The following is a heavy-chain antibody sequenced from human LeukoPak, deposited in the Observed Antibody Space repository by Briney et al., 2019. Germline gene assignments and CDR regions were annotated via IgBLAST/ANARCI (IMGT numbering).Heavy chain of an antibody. J-gene: IGHJ4*02. CDR3: ARDHYCSSTSCYGYDFDY. CDR1: GYTFTSYY. V-gene: IGHV1-46*03. Sequence: ASVKVSCKASGYTFTSYYMHWVRQVPGQGLEWMGIINPSGGSTSYAQKFQGRVTMTRDTSTSTVYMELSSLRSEDTAVYYCARDHYCSSTSCYGYDFDYWGQGTLVTVSS. D-gene: IGHD2-2*01. CDR2: INPSGGST.